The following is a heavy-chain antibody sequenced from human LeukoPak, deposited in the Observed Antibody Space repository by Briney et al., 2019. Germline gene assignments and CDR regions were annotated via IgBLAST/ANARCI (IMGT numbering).Heavy chain of an antibody. V-gene: IGHV4-59*04. Sequence: SETLSLTCTVSGGSISSYYWSWIRQPPGKGLEWIGYISYSGSTYNNPSLKSRVTISVDTSKNQFSLKLSSVTAPDTAVYYCARRVYSGSYNWYFDLWGRGTLVTVSS. D-gene: IGHD1-26*01. J-gene: IGHJ2*01. CDR2: ISYSGST. CDR3: ARRVYSGSYNWYFDL. CDR1: GGSISSYY.